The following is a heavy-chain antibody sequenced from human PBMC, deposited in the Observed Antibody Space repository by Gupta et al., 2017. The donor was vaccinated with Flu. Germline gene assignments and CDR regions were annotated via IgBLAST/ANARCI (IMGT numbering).Heavy chain of an antibody. J-gene: IGHJ6*02. CDR2: IISIFGTA. CDR3: AIPQVGPYSSSSVYYYYGMDV. Sequence: EWMGGIISIFGTANYAQKFQGRVTITADKSTSTAYMELSSLRSEDTAVYYCAIPQVGPYSSSSVYYYYGMDVWGQGTTVTVSS. V-gene: IGHV1-69*06. D-gene: IGHD6-6*01.